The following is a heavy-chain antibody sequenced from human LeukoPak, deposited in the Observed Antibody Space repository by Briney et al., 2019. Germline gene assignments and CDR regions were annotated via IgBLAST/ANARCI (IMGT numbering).Heavy chain of an antibody. CDR3: ATLEGKPVAAAAHDAFDI. CDR2: IYYSGST. Sequence: TSETLSLTCTVSGGSISSSSYYWGWIRQPPGKGLEWIGSIYYSGSTYYNPSLKSRVTISVDTSKNQFSLKLSSVTAADTAVYYCATLEGKPVAAAAHDAFDIWGQGTMVTVSS. CDR1: GGSISSSSYY. V-gene: IGHV4-39*07. J-gene: IGHJ3*02. D-gene: IGHD6-13*01.